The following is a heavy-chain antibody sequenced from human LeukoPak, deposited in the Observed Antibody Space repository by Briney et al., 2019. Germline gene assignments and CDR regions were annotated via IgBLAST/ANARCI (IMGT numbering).Heavy chain of an antibody. CDR1: GYRFSSYG. V-gene: IGHV3-30*02. CDR2: IRCDVVNK. D-gene: IGHD2-15*01. Sequence: PGGSLRLSCAQSGYRFSSYGMHWVRQAPRMGLERVSFIRCDVVNKYYAESVRGRYTISRDNSGTTVCLQMHSLTADDTAVYYCAKASTPVVLSSRDYYMDVWGKGSAVTVSS. CDR3: AKASTPVVLSSRDYYMDV. J-gene: IGHJ6*03.